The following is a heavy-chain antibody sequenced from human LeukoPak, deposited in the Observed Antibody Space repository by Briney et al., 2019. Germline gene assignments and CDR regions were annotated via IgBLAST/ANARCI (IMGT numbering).Heavy chain of an antibody. CDR2: IYTSGST. V-gene: IGHV4-4*07. J-gene: IGHJ3*02. Sequence: KTSETLSLTCTVSGYSISSGYYWSWIRQPAGKGLEWIGRIYTSGSTNYNPSLKSRVTMSVDTSKNQFSLKLSSVTAADTAVYYCARERYCSSTSCYIGRAFDIWGQGTMVTVSS. CDR1: GYSISSGYY. CDR3: ARERYCSSTSCYIGRAFDI. D-gene: IGHD2-2*02.